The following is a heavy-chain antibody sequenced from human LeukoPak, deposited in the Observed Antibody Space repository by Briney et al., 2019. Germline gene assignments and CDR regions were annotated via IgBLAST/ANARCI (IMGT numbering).Heavy chain of an antibody. CDR2: IYSSGST. J-gene: IGHJ4*02. D-gene: IGHD2-15*01. CDR3: ARGFCSGGSCYLFDS. Sequence: SETLSITCTVSGGSISGSYWSWIRRPAGKGLEWIGRIYSSGSTNYNPSLKSRVTMSVDTSKNQVSLKLNSVTAADTAVYYCARGFCSGGSCYLFDSWGQGTLVTVSS. CDR1: GGSISGSY. V-gene: IGHV4-4*07.